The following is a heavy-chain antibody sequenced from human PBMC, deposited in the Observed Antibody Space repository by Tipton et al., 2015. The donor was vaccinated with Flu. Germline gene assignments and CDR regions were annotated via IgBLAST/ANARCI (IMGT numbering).Heavy chain of an antibody. D-gene: IGHD6-19*01. CDR2: IHPRGST. CDR3: ARLPRYSSGWGRYFDL. J-gene: IGHJ2*01. V-gene: IGHV4-34*01. CDR1: GGSVSDYN. Sequence: TLSLTCDVHGGSVSDYNWAWIRQSPVKGLGWIGEIHPRGSTNYKSSLKRRVSMSVHTSKNQFSLKMTSVTAADTAVYYCARLPRYSSGWGRYFDLWGRGTLVTVSS.